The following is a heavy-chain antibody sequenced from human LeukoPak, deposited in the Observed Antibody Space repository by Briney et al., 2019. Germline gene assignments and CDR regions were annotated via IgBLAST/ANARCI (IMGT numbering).Heavy chain of an antibody. CDR2: IYYSGST. Sequence: PSETLSLTCTVSGGSISSYYWSWIRQPPGKGLEWIGYIYYSGSTNYNPSLKSRVTISVDTSKNQFSLKLSSVTAADTAVYYCARDRGPRYSSGWYLVXYWXQGTLVTVSS. CDR3: ARDRGPRYSSGWYLVXY. D-gene: IGHD6-19*01. J-gene: IGHJ4*02. CDR1: GGSISSYY. V-gene: IGHV4-59*01.